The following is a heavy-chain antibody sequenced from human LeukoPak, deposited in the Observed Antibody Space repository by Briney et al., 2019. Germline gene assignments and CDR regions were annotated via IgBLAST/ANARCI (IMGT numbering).Heavy chain of an antibody. Sequence: GGSLRLSCAASGLTVNNNYMNWVRQAPGKGLEWVSALYIGGNTYYADSVRGRFTISRDNSKNTLYLQMNSLRAEDTAIYYCMTAAGYNFGQYWGQGTLVAVSS. CDR1: GLTVNNNY. CDR2: LYIGGNT. D-gene: IGHD5-18*01. V-gene: IGHV3-53*01. CDR3: MTAAGYNFGQY. J-gene: IGHJ4*02.